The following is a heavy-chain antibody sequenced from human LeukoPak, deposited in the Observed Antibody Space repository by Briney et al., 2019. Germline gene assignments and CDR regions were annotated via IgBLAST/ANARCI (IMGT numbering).Heavy chain of an antibody. Sequence: PGGSLRLSCAASGFTFSSYEMNWVRQAPGKGLEWVSYISSSGSTIYYADSVKGRFTISRDNATNSLYLQMNSLRAEDTAVYYCARVFTGGYYFDYWGQGTLVTVSS. CDR1: GFTFSSYE. V-gene: IGHV3-48*03. J-gene: IGHJ4*02. CDR2: ISSSGSTI. CDR3: ARVFTGGYYFDY. D-gene: IGHD3-16*01.